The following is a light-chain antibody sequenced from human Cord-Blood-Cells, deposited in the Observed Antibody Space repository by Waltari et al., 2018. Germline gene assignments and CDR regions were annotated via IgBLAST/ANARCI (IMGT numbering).Light chain of an antibody. V-gene: IGLV2-14*01. CDR2: DVS. J-gene: IGLJ2*01. CDR1: SSDVGGYNY. Sequence: QSALTQPASVSGSPGQSITISCPGTSSDVGGYNYSSCYQQHPGKAPKLMIYDVSNRPSGVSNRFSGSKSGNTASLTISGLQAEDEADYYCSSYTSSSTVVFGGGTKLTVL. CDR3: SSYTSSSTVV.